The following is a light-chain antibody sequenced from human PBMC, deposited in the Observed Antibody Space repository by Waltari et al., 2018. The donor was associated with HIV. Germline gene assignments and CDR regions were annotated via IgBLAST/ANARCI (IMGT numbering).Light chain of an antibody. Sequence: QSALTQPLAVSGSPGQSVTISCTETNSDIGSYNRVCWYQQTPGTAPKLVIYDVSSRPSGVPDRFSGSKSGNTAALTISGLQAEDEGDYYCSSYTTTTAHVFGTGTKVTVL. CDR3: SSYTTTTAHV. CDR1: NSDIGSYNR. V-gene: IGLV2-18*02. J-gene: IGLJ1*01. CDR2: DVS.